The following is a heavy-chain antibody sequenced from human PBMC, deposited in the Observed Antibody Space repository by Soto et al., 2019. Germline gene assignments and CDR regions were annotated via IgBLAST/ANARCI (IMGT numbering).Heavy chain of an antibody. Sequence: TLSLTCTVSGGSISSGGYYWSWIRQHPGKGLEWIGYIYYSGSTYYNPSLKSRVTISVDTSKNQFSLKLSSVTAADTAVYYCARVRCSGGSCSPANLGVWGQGTTVTVSS. V-gene: IGHV4-31*03. J-gene: IGHJ6*02. CDR1: GGSISSGGYY. CDR3: ARVRCSGGSCSPANLGV. D-gene: IGHD2-15*01. CDR2: IYYSGST.